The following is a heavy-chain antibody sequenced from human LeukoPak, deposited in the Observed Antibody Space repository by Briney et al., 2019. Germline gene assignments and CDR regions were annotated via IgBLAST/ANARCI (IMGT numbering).Heavy chain of an antibody. Sequence: SQTLSLTRTVSGGSISSGGYYWSWIRQHPGKGLEWIGYIYYSGSTYYNPSLKSRVTISVDTSKNQFSLKLSSVTAADTAVYYCASLTMVRGTLFDYWGQGTLVTVSS. V-gene: IGHV4-31*03. J-gene: IGHJ4*02. D-gene: IGHD3-10*01. CDR2: IYYSGST. CDR1: GGSISSGGYY. CDR3: ASLTMVRGTLFDY.